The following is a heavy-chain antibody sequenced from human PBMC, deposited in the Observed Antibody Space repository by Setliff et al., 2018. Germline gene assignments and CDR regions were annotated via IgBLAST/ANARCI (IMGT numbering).Heavy chain of an antibody. CDR1: GASLSSGTYY. D-gene: IGHD1-1*01. J-gene: IGHJ4*02. V-gene: IGHV4-39*01. CDR3: ARTGTYRYFDY. Sequence: SETLSLTCAVSGASLSSGTYYWGWIRQPPGKGLEWIGRIYYRGDTYYNASLKGRLTISVDTAQNQFSLRLTSVTAADTAVYYCARTGTYRYFDYWGQGALVTVSS. CDR2: IYYRGDT.